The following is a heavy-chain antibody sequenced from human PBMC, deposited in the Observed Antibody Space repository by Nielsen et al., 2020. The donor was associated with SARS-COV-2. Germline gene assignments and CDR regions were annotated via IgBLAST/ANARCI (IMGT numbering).Heavy chain of an antibody. V-gene: IGHV3-30*18. D-gene: IGHD3-3*01. J-gene: IGHJ4*02. Sequence: GGSLRLSCAASGFTFSTYGMHWVRQAPGKGLEWVAAISYDGSNKCYVDSVKGRFTISRDNSKNTLYLQMSSLREADTAVYYCEKDWTAIGVVPSGGVDYWGQGTRVTVSS. CDR2: ISYDGSNK. CDR3: EKDWTAIGVVPSGGVDY. CDR1: GFTFSTYG.